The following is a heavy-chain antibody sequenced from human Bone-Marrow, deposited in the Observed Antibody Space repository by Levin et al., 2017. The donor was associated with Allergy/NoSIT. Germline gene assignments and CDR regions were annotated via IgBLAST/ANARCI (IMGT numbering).Heavy chain of an antibody. CDR1: GFTFSSYA. CDR2: ISYDGSNK. D-gene: IGHD6-13*01. CDR3: ARDRGIAAAGTASLDY. Sequence: GGSLRLSCAASGFTFSSYAMHWVRQAPGKGLEWVAVISYDGSNKYYADSVKGRFTISRDNSKNTLYLQMNSLRAEDTAVYYCARDRGIAAAGTASLDYWGQGTLVTVSS. J-gene: IGHJ4*02. V-gene: IGHV3-30-3*01.